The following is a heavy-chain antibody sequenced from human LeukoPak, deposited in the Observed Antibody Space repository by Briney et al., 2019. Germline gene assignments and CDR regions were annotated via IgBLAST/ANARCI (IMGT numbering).Heavy chain of an antibody. J-gene: IGHJ4*02. Sequence: GGSLRLSCAASGFTFSSYAMHWVRQAPSKGLEWVAVISYDGSNKYYADSVKGRFTISRDNSKNTLYLQMNSLRAEDTAVYYCARDREDTAMVTIFGYWGQGTLVTVSS. CDR3: ARDREDTAMVTIFGY. CDR2: ISYDGSNK. CDR1: GFTFSSYA. V-gene: IGHV3-30-3*01. D-gene: IGHD5-18*01.